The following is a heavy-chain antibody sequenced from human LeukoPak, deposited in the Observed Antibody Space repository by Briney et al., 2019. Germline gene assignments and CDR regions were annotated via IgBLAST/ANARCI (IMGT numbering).Heavy chain of an antibody. D-gene: IGHD3-22*01. CDR3: ARDKDYFDSGGAFDI. V-gene: IGHV4-59*01. Sequence: SETLSLTCTVSGGSISSYYWSWIRQPPGKGLEWIWYIYYSGSTNYNPSLKSRVTMSVDTSKNQFSLKLSSVTAADTAEYYCARDKDYFDSGGAFDIWGQGTMVTVSS. CDR2: IYYSGST. CDR1: GGSISSYY. J-gene: IGHJ3*02.